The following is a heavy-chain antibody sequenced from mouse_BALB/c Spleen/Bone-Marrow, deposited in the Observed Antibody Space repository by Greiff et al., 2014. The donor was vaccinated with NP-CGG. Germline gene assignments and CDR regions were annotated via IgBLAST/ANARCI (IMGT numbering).Heavy chain of an antibody. D-gene: IGHD1-1*01. CDR2: IRSGSNNYAT. V-gene: IGHV10-1*02. CDR3: VSSAYGSKFAY. CDR1: GFTFNTHA. J-gene: IGHJ3*01. Sequence: EVHLVESGGGLVQPKGSLKLSCAASGFTFNTHAMNWVRQAPGKGLEWVARIRSGSNNYATYYDDSVKDRFTISRDDSQSRLYLQMNNLKTEDTAMYYCVSSAYGSKFAYWGQGTLVTVSA.